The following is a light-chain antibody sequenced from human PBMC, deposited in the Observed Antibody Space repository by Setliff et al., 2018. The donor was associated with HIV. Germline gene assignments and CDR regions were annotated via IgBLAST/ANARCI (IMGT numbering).Light chain of an antibody. CDR3: CSYVNGDTWI. CDR2: DVS. Sequence: QSALTQPASVSGSPGQSINISCSGSITDIGNYESISWYQQHPGEVPKRLIYDVSKRPSGISSRFSGSKSGNTASLTISGLQAEDEADYYCCSYVNGDTWIFGGGTKFTVL. CDR1: ITDIGNYES. J-gene: IGLJ2*01. V-gene: IGLV2-23*02.